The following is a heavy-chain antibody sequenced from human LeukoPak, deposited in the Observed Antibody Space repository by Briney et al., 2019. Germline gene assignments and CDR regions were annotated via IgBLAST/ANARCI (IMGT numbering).Heavy chain of an antibody. J-gene: IGHJ4*02. D-gene: IGHD5-18*01. CDR1: GGSISGYY. CDR2: IYSSGST. V-gene: IGHV4-59*01. Sequence: PSETLSLTCIVSGGSISGYYWSWIRQPPGKGLEWIAYIYSSGSTNYNPSLKSRVTISVDTSKMEFSLKVSSVTAADTAVYYCARSMRGYSYLFDYWGQGTLVTVSS. CDR3: ARSMRGYSYLFDY.